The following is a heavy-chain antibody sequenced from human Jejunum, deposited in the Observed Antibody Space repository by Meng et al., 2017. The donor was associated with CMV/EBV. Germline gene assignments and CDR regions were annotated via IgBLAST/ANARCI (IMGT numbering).Heavy chain of an antibody. CDR1: FSYYG. CDR3: AKDWALKYDGSGYYHLAH. Sequence: FSYYGMHWVRQTPGKGLEWVAFIRFDGNNKYPADSVKGRFTISRDNSKNTLYLDMNIVTTEDTALYYCAKDWALKYDGSGYYHLAHWGRGALVTVSS. D-gene: IGHD3-22*01. J-gene: IGHJ1*01. V-gene: IGHV3-30*02. CDR2: IRFDGNNK.